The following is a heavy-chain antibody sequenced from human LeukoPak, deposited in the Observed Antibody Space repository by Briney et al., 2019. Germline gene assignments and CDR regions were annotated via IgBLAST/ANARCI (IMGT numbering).Heavy chain of an antibody. Sequence: ASVKVSCTASGYTFTSYGISWVRQAPGQGLEWMGGITPYNGHTNYAQKVQGRVTMTTDTSTSTAYMDLRSLRSDDTAVYYCARDQSRYYGSGSPSDYWGQGTLVTVSS. J-gene: IGHJ4*02. CDR3: ARDQSRYYGSGSPSDY. D-gene: IGHD3-10*01. CDR2: ITPYNGHT. CDR1: GYTFTSYG. V-gene: IGHV1-18*01.